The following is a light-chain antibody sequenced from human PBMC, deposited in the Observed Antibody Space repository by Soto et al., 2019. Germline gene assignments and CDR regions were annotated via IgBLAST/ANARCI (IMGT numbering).Light chain of an antibody. CDR3: QEYGTSRT. CDR2: DAS. CDR1: QSISSY. V-gene: IGKV3-20*01. Sequence: EVVLTQSPDTLSLPPGERATLSCRASQSISSYLAWYQQKPGQAPRLLIYDASSRATGIPARFSGSGSGTDFTLTISRLEPEDFAVYYCQEYGTSRTFGQGTKVEIK. J-gene: IGKJ1*01.